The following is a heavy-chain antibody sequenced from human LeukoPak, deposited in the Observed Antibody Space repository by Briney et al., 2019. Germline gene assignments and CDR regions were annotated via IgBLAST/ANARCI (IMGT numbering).Heavy chain of an antibody. V-gene: IGHV4-59*01. CDR3: ARSIAVARNWFDP. D-gene: IGHD6-19*01. CDR2: IYYSGST. Sequence: SETLSLTCTVSGGSISSYYWSWIRQPPGKGLEWIGYIYYSGSTNYNPSLKSRVTISIDTSKNQFSLKLISVPAADTAVYHCARSIAVARNWFDPWGQGTLVTVSS. J-gene: IGHJ5*02. CDR1: GGSISSYY.